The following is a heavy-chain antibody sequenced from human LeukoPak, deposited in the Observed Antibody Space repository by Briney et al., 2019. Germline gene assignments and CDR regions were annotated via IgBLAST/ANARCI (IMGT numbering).Heavy chain of an antibody. J-gene: IGHJ4*02. D-gene: IGHD3-9*01. CDR1: GFTFSSYE. CDR2: ISSSGSTI. CDR3: ARVGYDILTGPIAFDY. Sequence: GGSLRLSCAASGFTFSSYEMNWVRQAPGKGLEWVSYISSSGSTIYYADSVKGRFTISRDNAKNSLYLQMNSLRAEDTAVYYCARVGYDILTGPIAFDYWGQGTLVTVSS. V-gene: IGHV3-48*03.